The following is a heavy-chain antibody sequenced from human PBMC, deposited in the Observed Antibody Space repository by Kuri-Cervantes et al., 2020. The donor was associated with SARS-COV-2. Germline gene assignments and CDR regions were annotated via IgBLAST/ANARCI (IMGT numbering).Heavy chain of an antibody. J-gene: IGHJ6*02. V-gene: IGHV4-34*01. CDR3: AKDKYYYDSSGAYYYGMDV. CDR2: INHSGST. D-gene: IGHD3-22*01. Sequence: SETLSLTCAVYGGSFSGYYWSWIRQPPGKGLEWIGEINHSGSTYYNPSLKSRVTISVDTSKNQFSLKLSSVTAADTAVYYCAKDKYYYDSSGAYYYGMDVWGQGTTVTVSS. CDR1: GGSFSGYY.